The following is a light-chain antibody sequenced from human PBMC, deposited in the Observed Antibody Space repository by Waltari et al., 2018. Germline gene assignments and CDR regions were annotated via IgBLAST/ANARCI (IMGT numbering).Light chain of an antibody. CDR3: GTWDSSLSGAV. CDR2: EAN. V-gene: IGLV1-51*02. Sequence: QSVLTQPPSVSAAPGQRVTIFCSGGSSNIGNNYVSWYRQLPGTAPKLLIYEANVRPSGIPDRFSGSKSGTSATLDITGLQAGDEADYYCGTWDSSLSGAVFGGGTHLTVL. J-gene: IGLJ7*01. CDR1: SSNIGNNY.